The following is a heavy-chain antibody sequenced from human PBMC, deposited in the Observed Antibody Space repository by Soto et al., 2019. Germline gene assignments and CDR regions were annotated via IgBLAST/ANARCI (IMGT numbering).Heavy chain of an antibody. D-gene: IGHD5-18*01. V-gene: IGHV3-23*01. CDR2: ISGSGGST. CDR3: AKEPDTQYGMYV. Sequence: EVQLLESGGGLVQPGGSLRLSCAASGFTFSSYAMSWVRQAPGKGLAWVAAISGSGGSTYYADSVKARFTISRDNSKNTLYLQMNSLRAEDTAVYYCAKEPDTQYGMYVWGRGTTVTVSS. CDR1: GFTFSSYA. J-gene: IGHJ6*02.